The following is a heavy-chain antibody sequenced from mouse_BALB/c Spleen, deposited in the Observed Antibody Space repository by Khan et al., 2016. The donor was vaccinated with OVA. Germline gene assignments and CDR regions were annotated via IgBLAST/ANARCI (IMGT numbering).Heavy chain of an antibody. D-gene: IGHD1-1*01. CDR2: IAPGSGST. V-gene: IGHV1S41*01. Sequence: DLVKPGASVKLSCKASGYTFTSYWINWIKQRPGQGLECIGRIAPGSGSTYYNEMFKGTATLTVDTSSSTAYIQLSSLSSEDSAVYFCARSNYYGSSLYAMDYWGQRTSVTVSS. CDR3: ARSNYYGSSLYAMDY. J-gene: IGHJ4*01. CDR1: GYTFTSYW.